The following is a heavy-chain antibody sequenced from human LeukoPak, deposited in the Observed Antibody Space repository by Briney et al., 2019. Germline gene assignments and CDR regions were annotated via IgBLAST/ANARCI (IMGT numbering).Heavy chain of an antibody. Sequence: GGALRLSCAASGFTFSSYVMHWVRQAPGKGLDGVAFIHPEGSNKYYADSVRGRFTISRDNSKNTLYLQMNSLRAEDTAVYFCAKGDKMLTWRRTYNRFDPWGQGTLVTVSS. CDR1: GFTFSSYV. D-gene: IGHD3-16*01. CDR2: IHPEGSNK. J-gene: IGHJ5*02. CDR3: AKGDKMLTWRRTYNRFDP. V-gene: IGHV3-30*02.